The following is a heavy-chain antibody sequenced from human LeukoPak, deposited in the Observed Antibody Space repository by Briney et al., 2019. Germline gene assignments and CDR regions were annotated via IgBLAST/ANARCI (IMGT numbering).Heavy chain of an antibody. J-gene: IGHJ4*02. Sequence: GGSLRLSCAASGFTFSSYAMHWVRQAPGKGLEWVAVISYDGSNKYYADSVKGRFTISRDNPKNTLYLQMNSLRAEDTAVYYCARSAWELEPSLFDYWGQGTLVTVSS. D-gene: IGHD1-26*01. V-gene: IGHV3-30*04. CDR3: ARSAWELEPSLFDY. CDR2: ISYDGSNK. CDR1: GFTFSSYA.